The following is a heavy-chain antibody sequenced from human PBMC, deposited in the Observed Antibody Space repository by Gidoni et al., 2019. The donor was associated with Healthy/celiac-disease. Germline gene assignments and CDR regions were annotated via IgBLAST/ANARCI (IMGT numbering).Heavy chain of an antibody. Sequence: EVQLVESGGGLVQPGRPLILSCAASGFTFDDDAMHWVRQAPGKGLEWVSGISWNSGSIGYAGSVKGRFTISRDNAKNSLYLQMNSLRAEDTALYYCAKDVDYGGKSDAFDIWGQGTMVTVSS. J-gene: IGHJ3*02. D-gene: IGHD4-17*01. CDR1: GFTFDDDA. V-gene: IGHV3-9*01. CDR2: ISWNSGSI. CDR3: AKDVDYGGKSDAFDI.